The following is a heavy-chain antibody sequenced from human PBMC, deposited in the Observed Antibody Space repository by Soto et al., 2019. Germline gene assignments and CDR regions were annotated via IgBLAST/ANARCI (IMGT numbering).Heavy chain of an antibody. D-gene: IGHD3-3*01. V-gene: IGHV1-58*02. CDR1: GFTFTSSA. Sequence: ASVKVSCKASGFTFTSSAMQWVRQARGQRLEWIGWIVVGSGNTNYAQKFQERVTITRDMSTSTAYMELSSLRSEDTAVYYCAADHGSTIFGVANWFDPWGQGTLVTVSS. CDR3: AADHGSTIFGVANWFDP. CDR2: IVVGSGNT. J-gene: IGHJ5*02.